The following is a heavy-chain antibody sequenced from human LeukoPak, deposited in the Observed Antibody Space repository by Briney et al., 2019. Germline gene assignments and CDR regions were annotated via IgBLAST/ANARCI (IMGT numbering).Heavy chain of an antibody. CDR2: TRNKANSYTT. V-gene: IGHV3-72*01. Sequence: PGGSLRLSCAASGFTFSDHYMDWVRQAPGKGLEWVGRTRNKANSYTTEYAASVKGRFTISRDDSKNSLYLQMSSLKTEDTAVYYCARRGLSGSYDYWGQGTLVTVSS. CDR3: ARRGLSGSYDY. D-gene: IGHD1-26*01. CDR1: GFTFSDHY. J-gene: IGHJ4*02.